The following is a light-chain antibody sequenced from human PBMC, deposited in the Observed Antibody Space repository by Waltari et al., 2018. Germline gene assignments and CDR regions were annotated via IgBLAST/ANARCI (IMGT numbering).Light chain of an antibody. V-gene: IGKV3-15*01. Sequence: EIVMTQSPATLSVSPGEGATLSCRASQSVSFNLAWYQQKPGQAPRLLIYGASTRATGVPARFSGGGSGTEFTLTISSLQSDDFALYFCQHYQGWPPSYTFGRGTKLEIK. CDR3: QHYQGWPPSYT. CDR2: GAS. CDR1: QSVSFN. J-gene: IGKJ2*01.